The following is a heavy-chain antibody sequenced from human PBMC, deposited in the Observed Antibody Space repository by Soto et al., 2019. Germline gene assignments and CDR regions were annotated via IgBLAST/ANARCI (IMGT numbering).Heavy chain of an antibody. CDR1: GGSISSGDYY. V-gene: IGHV4-30-4*01. CDR3: ARLSYGDCVGWFDP. D-gene: IGHD4-17*01. CDR2: IYYSGST. J-gene: IGHJ5*02. Sequence: QVQLQESGPGLVKPSQTLSLTCTVSGGSISSGDYYWSWIRQPPGKGLEWIGYIYYSGSTYYYPCLKSRVTLSVDTSKNPFSLKLSSVTAEDTAVYYWARLSYGDCVGWFDPWGQGTLVTVSS.